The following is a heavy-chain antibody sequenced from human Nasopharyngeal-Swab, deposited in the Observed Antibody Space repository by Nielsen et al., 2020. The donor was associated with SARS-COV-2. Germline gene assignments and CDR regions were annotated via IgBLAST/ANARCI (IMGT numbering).Heavy chain of an antibody. CDR1: GYTFTSYG. D-gene: IGHD6-13*01. V-gene: IGHV1-18*01. Sequence: ASVKVSCKASGYTFTSYGISWVRQAPGQGLEWMGWISAYNGNTNYAQKLQGRVTMTTDTSTSTAYMELRSLRSDDTAVYYCARDGGLMAADGHAEYFQHWGQGTLVTVSS. CDR2: ISAYNGNT. J-gene: IGHJ1*01. CDR3: ARDGGLMAADGHAEYFQH.